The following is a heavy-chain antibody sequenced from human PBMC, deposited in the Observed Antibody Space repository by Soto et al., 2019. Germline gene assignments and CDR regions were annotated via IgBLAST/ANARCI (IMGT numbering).Heavy chain of an antibody. J-gene: IGHJ6*02. CDR2: IYYSGST. Sequence: SETLSLTCTVSGGSISSYYWSWIRQPPGKGLEWIGYIYYSGSTNYNPSLKSRVTISVDTSKNQLSLKLSSVTAADTAVYYCARALGFLGWSNSRHYYYGMDVWGQGTAVTVSS. D-gene: IGHD3-3*01. V-gene: IGHV4-59*01. CDR1: GGSISSYY. CDR3: ARALGFLGWSNSRHYYYGMDV.